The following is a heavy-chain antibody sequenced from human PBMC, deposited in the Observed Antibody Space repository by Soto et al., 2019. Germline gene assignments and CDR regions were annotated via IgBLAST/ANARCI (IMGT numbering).Heavy chain of an antibody. V-gene: IGHV3-23*01. CDR1: GFTFSSYA. J-gene: IGHJ4*02. CDR2: ISGSGGST. Sequence: GGSLRLSCAASGFTFSSYAMSWVRQAPGKGLEWVSAISGSGGSTYYADSVKGRFTISRDNSKNTLYLQMNSLRAEDTAVYYCAKDPANSGSYSWPFDYWGQGTLVTVSS. D-gene: IGHD1-26*01. CDR3: AKDPANSGSYSWPFDY.